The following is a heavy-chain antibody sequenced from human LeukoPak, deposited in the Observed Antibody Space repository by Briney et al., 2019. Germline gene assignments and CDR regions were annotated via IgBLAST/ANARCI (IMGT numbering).Heavy chain of an antibody. CDR1: GFTFSSYA. V-gene: IGHV3-23*01. Sequence: GGSLRLSCAASGFTFSSYATTWVRQAPGKGLEWVSAIGGSGGNTYYADSMKGRFTISRDNSKNTLYLQMNSLKAEDTAVYYCAKNGGDSYGTGHFDYWGQGALVTVSS. CDR2: IGGSGGNT. CDR3: AKNGGDSYGTGHFDY. J-gene: IGHJ4*02. D-gene: IGHD5-18*01.